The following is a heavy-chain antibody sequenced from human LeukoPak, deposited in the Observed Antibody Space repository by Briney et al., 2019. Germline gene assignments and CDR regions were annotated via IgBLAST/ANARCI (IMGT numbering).Heavy chain of an antibody. D-gene: IGHD3-16*01. CDR1: GGSISSGGYY. Sequence: SQTLSLTCTVSGGSISSGGYYWSWIRQPPGKGLEWIGYIYHSGSTYYNPSLKSRVTISVDRSKNQFSLKLSSVTAADTAVYYCARDGGWNYFDYWGQGTLVTVSS. J-gene: IGHJ4*02. V-gene: IGHV4-30-2*01. CDR3: ARDGGWNYFDY. CDR2: IYHSGST.